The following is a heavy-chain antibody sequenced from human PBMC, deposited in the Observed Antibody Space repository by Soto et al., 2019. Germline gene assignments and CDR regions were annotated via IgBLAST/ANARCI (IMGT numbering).Heavy chain of an antibody. CDR1: GFSLSTSGVG. J-gene: IGHJ4*02. CDR2: IYWDDDK. CDR3: AHRPSYCSGGSCYSGFAY. D-gene: IGHD2-15*01. V-gene: IGHV2-5*02. Sequence: QITLKESGPTLVKPTQTLTLTCTFSGFSLSTSGVGVGWIRQPPGKALEWLALIYWDDDKRYSPSLKSRLTTTKDTSKNQVVLKMTNMDPVDTATYYCAHRPSYCSGGSCYSGFAYWGQGTLVTVSS.